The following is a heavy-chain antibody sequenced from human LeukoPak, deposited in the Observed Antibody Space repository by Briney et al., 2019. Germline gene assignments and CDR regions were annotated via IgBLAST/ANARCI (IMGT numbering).Heavy chain of an antibody. J-gene: IGHJ4*02. Sequence: GGSLRLSCAASGFTFSNYALSWVRQAPGKGLEWVSLISGSGGQKDYADSVKGRFTISRDNSRNTLNLQTNSLKAEDTAVYYCAKHVWTSVWFFDYWDQGTLVTVSS. D-gene: IGHD6-19*01. CDR2: ISGSGGQK. CDR3: AKHVWTSVWFFDY. CDR1: GFTFSNYA. V-gene: IGHV3-23*01.